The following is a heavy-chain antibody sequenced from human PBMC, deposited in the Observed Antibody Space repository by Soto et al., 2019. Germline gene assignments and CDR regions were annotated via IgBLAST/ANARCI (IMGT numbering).Heavy chain of an antibody. CDR3: ARDRYYYGSGSPRVMDV. J-gene: IGHJ6*02. V-gene: IGHV1-69*12. CDR2: IIPIFGTA. Sequence: QFQLVQSGAEVKKPGSSVKVSCKASGGTFSSYAISWVRQAPGQGLEWMGGIIPIFGTAYSAQKFQGRVTITADESTSTAYMELSSLRSEDTAVYYCARDRYYYGSGSPRVMDVWGQGTTVNVSS. D-gene: IGHD3-10*01. CDR1: GGTFSSYA.